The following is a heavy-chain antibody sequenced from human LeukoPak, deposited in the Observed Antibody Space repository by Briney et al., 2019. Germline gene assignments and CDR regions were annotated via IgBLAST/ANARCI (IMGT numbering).Heavy chain of an antibody. CDR2: INPNSGGT. Sequence: ASVKVSCKASGYTFTGYYMHWVRQAPGQGLEWMGWINPNSGGTDYAQKFQGRVTMARDTSISTAYMELSRLRSDDTAVYYCARGEDWGSLYYYYYMDVWGKGTTVTVSS. D-gene: IGHD7-27*01. CDR1: GYTFTGYY. J-gene: IGHJ6*03. CDR3: ARGEDWGSLYYYYYMDV. V-gene: IGHV1-2*02.